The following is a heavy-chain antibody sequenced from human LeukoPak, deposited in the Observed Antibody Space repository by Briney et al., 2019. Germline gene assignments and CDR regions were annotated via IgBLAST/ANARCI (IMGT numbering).Heavy chain of an antibody. D-gene: IGHD2-2*01. CDR2: IYHSGST. Sequence: ASETLSLTCAVSGYSISSGYYWGWIRQPPGKGPEWIVNIYHSGSTYYNPSLKSRVTISIDTSKNQFSLKLTSVTAADTAVYYCAGMYCSSTSCYFEYWGQGTLVTVSS. J-gene: IGHJ4*02. V-gene: IGHV4-38-2*01. CDR3: AGMYCSSTSCYFEY. CDR1: GYSISSGYY.